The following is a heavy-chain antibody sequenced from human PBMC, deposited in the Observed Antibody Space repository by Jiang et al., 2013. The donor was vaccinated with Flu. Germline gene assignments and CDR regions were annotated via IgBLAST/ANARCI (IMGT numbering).Heavy chain of an antibody. D-gene: IGHD2-8*01. J-gene: IGHJ6*02. Sequence: GSGLVKPSETLSLTCTVSGGSISRYYWSWIRQPPGKGLEWIGYIYYSGSTNYNPSLKSRVTISVDTSKKQFSLKLISVTAADTAVYYCARHGGYCTNGVCYTGYYYYGMDVWGQGTTVTVSS. V-gene: IGHV4-59*08. CDR1: GGSISRYY. CDR2: IYYSGST. CDR3: ARHGGYCTNGVCYTGYYYYGMDV.